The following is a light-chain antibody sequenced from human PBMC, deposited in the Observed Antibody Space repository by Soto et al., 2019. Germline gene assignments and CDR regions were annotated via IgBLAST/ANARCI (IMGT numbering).Light chain of an antibody. J-gene: IGKJ1*01. CDR3: QQYGSSPWT. CDR2: GAS. V-gene: IGKV3-20*01. Sequence: EIALTQTPGTLSLSPGERATLSCTASQSVSSSYLAWYQQNPGQAPRLLIYGASSRATGIPDRFSGSGSGTDSTLTISRLEPEDFAVYYCQQYGSSPWTFGQGTKVDIK. CDR1: QSVSSSY.